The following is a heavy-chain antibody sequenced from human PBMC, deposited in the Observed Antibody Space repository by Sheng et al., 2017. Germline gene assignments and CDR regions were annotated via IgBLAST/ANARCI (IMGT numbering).Heavy chain of an antibody. V-gene: IGHV3-33*01. CDR1: GFTFRSYG. J-gene: IGHJ4*02. D-gene: IGHD2-21*01. CDR2: IWYDGSNK. Sequence: QVQLVESGGGVVQPGRSLRLSCAASGFTFRSYGMHWVRQAPGKGLEWVAVIWYDGSNKNYADSVKGRFTISRDNSKNMLYMQMNSLRVEDTAVYFCATWRCGGGNCYFDYWGQGTLVTVSS. CDR3: ATWRCGGGNCYFDY.